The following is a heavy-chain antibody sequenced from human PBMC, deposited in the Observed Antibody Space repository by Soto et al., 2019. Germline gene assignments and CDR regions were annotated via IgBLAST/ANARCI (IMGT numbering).Heavy chain of an antibody. V-gene: IGHV4-34*01. J-gene: IGHJ4*02. CDR3: ARGKGENVYDSSCYHGRDY. CDR2: INHSGST. CDR1: GGSFSGYY. Sequence: QVQLQQWGAGLLKPSETLSLTCAVYGGSFSGYYWSWIRQPPGKGLEWIGEINHSGSTNYNPSLKSRVTISGKTSKNQLYVKLSSVTAADTAVYYCARGKGENVYDSSCYHGRDYWGQGTLDTVSS. D-gene: IGHD3-22*01.